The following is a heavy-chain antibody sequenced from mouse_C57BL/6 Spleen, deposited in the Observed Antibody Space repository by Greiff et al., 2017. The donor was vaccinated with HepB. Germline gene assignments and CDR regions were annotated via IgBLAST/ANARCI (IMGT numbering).Heavy chain of an antibody. CDR2: IYPRSGNT. J-gene: IGHJ4*01. V-gene: IGHV1-81*01. CDR3: ARYRLYDYDGYAMDY. D-gene: IGHD2-4*01. CDR1: GYTFTSYG. Sequence: QVQLQQSGAELARPGASVKLSCKASGYTFTSYGISWVKQRTGQGLEWIGEIYPRSGNTYYNEKFKGKATLTADKSSSTAYMELRSLTSEDSAVYFCARYRLYDYDGYAMDYWGQGTSVTVSS.